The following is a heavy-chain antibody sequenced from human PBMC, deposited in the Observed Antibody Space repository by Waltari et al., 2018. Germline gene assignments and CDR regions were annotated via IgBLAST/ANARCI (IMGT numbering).Heavy chain of an antibody. CDR2: TRSDRFGGAP. Sequence: EVQVVESGGGLVQPGRSLTLSCISSGFIFGDYGMTWVRQAPGKGLEWVAFTRSDRFGGAPEYAASVKGRFTVSRDDSKSIAYLQVNSLTTEDTAVYYCSRGRTETGAKYYFDFWGQGTLVTVSS. J-gene: IGHJ4*02. D-gene: IGHD2-2*01. V-gene: IGHV3-49*04. CDR3: SRGRTETGAKYYFDF. CDR1: GFIFGDYG.